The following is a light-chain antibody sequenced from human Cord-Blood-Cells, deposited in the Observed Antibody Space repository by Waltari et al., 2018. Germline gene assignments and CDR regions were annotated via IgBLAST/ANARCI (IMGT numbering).Light chain of an antibody. CDR1: QSLLHSNGYNY. V-gene: IGKV2-28*01. CDR3: MQALQTPYS. J-gene: IGKJ2*03. Sequence: DIVMTQSPLSLPVTPGEPASISCRSSQSLLHSNGYNYLDRYLQKPGQSPQLLIYLGSNRGSAVPDRFSGSGAGTDFTLKISRVAAENVGVYCCMQALQTPYSFGQGTKLEIK. CDR2: LGS.